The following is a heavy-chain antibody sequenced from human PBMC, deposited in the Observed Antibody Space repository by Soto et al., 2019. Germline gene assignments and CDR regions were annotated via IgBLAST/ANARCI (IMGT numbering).Heavy chain of an antibody. CDR3: ARVVLGYCSSTSCPNYYYYYMDV. J-gene: IGHJ6*03. CDR1: GGSISSGDYY. CDR2: IYYSGST. Sequence: SETLSLTCTVSGGSISSGDYYWSWIRQPPGKGLEWIGYIYYSGSTYYNPSLKSRVTISVDTSKNQFSLKLSSVTAADTAVYYCARVVLGYCSSTSCPNYYYYYMDVWGKGTTVTVSS. D-gene: IGHD2-2*01. V-gene: IGHV4-30-4*01.